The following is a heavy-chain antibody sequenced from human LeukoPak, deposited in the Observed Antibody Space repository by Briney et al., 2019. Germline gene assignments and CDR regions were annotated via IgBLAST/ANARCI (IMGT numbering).Heavy chain of an antibody. Sequence: SETLSLTCTVSGGSISSYYWSWIRQPPGKGLEWIGYIYYSGSTNYNPSLKSRVTISVDTSKNQFSLKLSSVTAADTAVYYCARHLAPQWLVYAFDTWGQGTMVTVSS. CDR3: ARHLAPQWLVYAFDT. V-gene: IGHV4-59*08. J-gene: IGHJ3*02. D-gene: IGHD6-19*01. CDR2: IYYSGST. CDR1: GGSISSYY.